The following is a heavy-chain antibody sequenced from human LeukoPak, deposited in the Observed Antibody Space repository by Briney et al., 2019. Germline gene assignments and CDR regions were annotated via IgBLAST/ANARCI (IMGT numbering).Heavy chain of an antibody. CDR3: AKARGYSYANEFHLEY. D-gene: IGHD5-18*01. V-gene: IGHV3-23*01. Sequence: AGGSLRLSCAASGFTSSNFAMSWVRQAPGKGLEWVSAIRASGENTFYIDSVKGRFAISRDNSKNTLYLQMNSLRAEDTAIYYCAKARGYSYANEFHLEYWGQGTLVTVSS. CDR2: IRASGENT. J-gene: IGHJ4*02. CDR1: GFTSSNFA.